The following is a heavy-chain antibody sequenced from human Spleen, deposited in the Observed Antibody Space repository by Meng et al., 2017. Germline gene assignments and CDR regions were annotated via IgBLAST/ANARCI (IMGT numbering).Heavy chain of an antibody. CDR1: GGSFSDYY. Sequence: VERQQWGAGMFRPSETLSLTCAVYGGSFSDYYWSWIRQPPGKGLEWIGEINHSGSTNYNPSLESRATISVDNSKNQFSLKLSSVTAADTAVYYCARKDTAMVMWDYWGQGTLVTVSS. D-gene: IGHD5-18*01. J-gene: IGHJ4*02. CDR3: ARKDTAMVMWDY. CDR2: INHSGST. V-gene: IGHV4-34*01.